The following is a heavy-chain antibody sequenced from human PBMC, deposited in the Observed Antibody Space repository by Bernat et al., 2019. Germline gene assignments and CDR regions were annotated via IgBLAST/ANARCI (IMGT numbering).Heavy chain of an antibody. D-gene: IGHD3-10*01. CDR2: ISYDGSNK. CDR1: GFTFSSYG. CDR3: EKGPSQGGSGSYWSNWFDP. Sequence: QVQLVESGGGVVQPGRSLRLSCAASGFTFSSYGMHWVRQAPGKGLEWVAVISYDGSNKYYADSVKGRFTISRDNSKNTLYLQMNSLRAEDTAVYYCEKGPSQGGSGSYWSNWFDPWGQGTLVTVSS. V-gene: IGHV3-30*18. J-gene: IGHJ5*02.